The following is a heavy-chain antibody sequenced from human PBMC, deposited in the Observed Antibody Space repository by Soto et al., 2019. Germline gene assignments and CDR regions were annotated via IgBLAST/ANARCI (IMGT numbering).Heavy chain of an antibody. CDR3: ARPSGSYGDYAWSLKY. Sequence: QIQLVQSGAEVKKPGASVKVSCKASGYPFTGYSVGWVRQAPGQGPEWMGWISAYSGDTYYAQRFQDRLTMTTDASTSTAYMDLRSLRSDDTAVYYCARPSGSYGDYAWSLKYWGQGTQVTVSS. D-gene: IGHD4-17*01. CDR1: GYPFTGYS. V-gene: IGHV1-18*01. J-gene: IGHJ4*02. CDR2: ISAYSGDT.